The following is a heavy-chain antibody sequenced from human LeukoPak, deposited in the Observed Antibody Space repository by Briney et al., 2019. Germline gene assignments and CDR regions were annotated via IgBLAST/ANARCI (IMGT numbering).Heavy chain of an antibody. CDR1: GYTFTDYY. J-gene: IGHJ4*02. Sequence: VASVKVSCKPSGYTFTDYYIHWVRQAPGQGLGWMGWINPNTGGTSYAQRFRGRVTMTRDTSISTAYMELSSLRSDDTAVFYCARKGGAVLTGYHYWGQGTLVTVSS. V-gene: IGHV1-2*02. CDR3: ARKGGAVLTGYHY. CDR2: INPNTGGT. D-gene: IGHD3-9*01.